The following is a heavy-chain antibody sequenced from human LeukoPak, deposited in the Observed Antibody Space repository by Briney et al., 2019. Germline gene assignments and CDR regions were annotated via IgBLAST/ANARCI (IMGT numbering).Heavy chain of an antibody. CDR3: ARVTPKLRGRYSGYVFDY. CDR2: MNPNSGNT. J-gene: IGHJ4*02. Sequence: ASVKVSCKASGYTFTSYDINWVRQATGQGLEWMGWMNPNSGNTGYAQKFQGRVTMTRNTSISTAYMELSSLRSEDTAVYYCARVTPKLRGRYSGYVFDYWGQGTLVTVSS. CDR1: GYTFTSYD. V-gene: IGHV1-8*02. D-gene: IGHD5-12*01.